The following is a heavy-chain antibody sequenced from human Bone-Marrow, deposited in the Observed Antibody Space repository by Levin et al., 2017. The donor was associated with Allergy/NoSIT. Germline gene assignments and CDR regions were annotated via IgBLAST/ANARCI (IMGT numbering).Heavy chain of an antibody. D-gene: IGHD6-19*01. CDR2: LRGSDVTT. V-gene: IGHV3-23*01. Sequence: GGSLRLSCAASGFTFSSYALTWVRQAPGKGLEWLSTLRGSDVTTYHADSVKGRFTISRDTSKNTLYLQMHNLRAEDTDIYYCAKENIPLAELDYWGQGTLVAVSS. CDR1: GFTFSSYA. J-gene: IGHJ4*02. CDR3: AKENIPLAELDY.